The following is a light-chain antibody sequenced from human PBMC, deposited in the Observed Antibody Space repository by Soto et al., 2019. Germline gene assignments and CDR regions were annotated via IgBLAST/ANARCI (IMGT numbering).Light chain of an antibody. CDR3: QQYNNWWT. V-gene: IGKV3-15*01. J-gene: IGKJ1*01. CDR1: QSVSNN. Sequence: EVVMTQSPATLSVSPGERATLSCRASQSVSNNLAWFQQKPGQTPRLLIYHASTRATGIPARFSGSGSETEFTLIISSLQSEEFAVYYCQQYNNWWTFGQGTKVEIK. CDR2: HAS.